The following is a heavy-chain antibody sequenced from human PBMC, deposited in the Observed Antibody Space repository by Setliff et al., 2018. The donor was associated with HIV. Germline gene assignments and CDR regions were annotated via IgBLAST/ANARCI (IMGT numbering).Heavy chain of an antibody. Sequence: GGSLRLSCAASGFIFSTYGMHWVRQAPGKGLVCVSRMDGDGKYIFYADSVKGRFTISRDNAKNTLYLQMNSLRDEDTAVYYCARDRGSGTCRGCDYMDVWGKGTTVTVSS. J-gene: IGHJ6*03. D-gene: IGHD3-3*01. V-gene: IGHV3-74*01. CDR1: GFIFSTYG. CDR3: ARDRGSGTCRGCDYMDV. CDR2: MDGDGKYI.